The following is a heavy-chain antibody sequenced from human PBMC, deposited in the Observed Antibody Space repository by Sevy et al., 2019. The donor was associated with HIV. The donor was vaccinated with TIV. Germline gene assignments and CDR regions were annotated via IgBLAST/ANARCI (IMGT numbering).Heavy chain of an antibody. CDR2: ISGSGGST. Sequence: GGSLRLSCAASGFTFSSYAMSWVRQAPGKGLEWVSAISGSGGSTYYADSVKGRFTSSRDNSKNTLYLQMNSLRAEDTAVYYCAKGHVYDYVWGSYRYSHLESEYFQHWGQGTLVTVSS. V-gene: IGHV3-23*01. D-gene: IGHD3-16*02. J-gene: IGHJ1*01. CDR3: AKGHVYDYVWGSYRYSHLESEYFQH. CDR1: GFTFSSYA.